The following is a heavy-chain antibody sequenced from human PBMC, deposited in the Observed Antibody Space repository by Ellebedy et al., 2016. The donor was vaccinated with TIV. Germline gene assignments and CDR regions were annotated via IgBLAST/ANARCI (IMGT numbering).Heavy chain of an antibody. V-gene: IGHV3-7*01. Sequence: GESLKISXAASGFTFSNYWMSWVRQAPGKGLEWVANIKQDGSEKHYVDSVKGRFTISRDNAKSSRYLQMNSLRVEDTALYYCSSHVETSMTHWGQGTLVTVSS. CDR1: GFTFSNYW. J-gene: IGHJ4*02. D-gene: IGHD5-18*01. CDR2: IKQDGSEK. CDR3: SSHVETSMTH.